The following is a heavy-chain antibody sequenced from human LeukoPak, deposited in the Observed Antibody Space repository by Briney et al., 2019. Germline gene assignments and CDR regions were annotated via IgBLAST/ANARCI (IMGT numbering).Heavy chain of an antibody. CDR3: AKRIVSGSYREGAFDI. D-gene: IGHD1-26*01. V-gene: IGHV3-30*18. CDR2: ISYDGTHK. Sequence: GGCLILSCAASGFTLTNYAMHSVRQAPGKGLEWVAVISYDGTHKFYANSVQGRFTISRDNSKKTLFLQMSSLRAEDTAVYYCAKRIVSGSYREGAFDIWGQGTTVTVSS. J-gene: IGHJ3*02. CDR1: GFTLTNYA.